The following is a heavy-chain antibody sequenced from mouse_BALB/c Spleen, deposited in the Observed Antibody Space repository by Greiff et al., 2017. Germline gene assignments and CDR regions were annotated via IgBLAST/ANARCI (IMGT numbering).Heavy chain of an antibody. D-gene: IGHD2-3*01. Sequence: EVKLMESGPGLVKPSQSLSLTCSVTGYSITSGYYWNWIRQFPGNKLEWMGYISYDGSNNYNPSLKNRISITRDTSKNQFFLKLNSVTTEDTATYYCARDRDYDGYYRVCAYWGQGTLVTVSA. CDR1: GYSITSGYY. CDR3: ARDRDYDGYYRVCAY. CDR2: ISYDGSN. J-gene: IGHJ3*01. V-gene: IGHV3-6*02.